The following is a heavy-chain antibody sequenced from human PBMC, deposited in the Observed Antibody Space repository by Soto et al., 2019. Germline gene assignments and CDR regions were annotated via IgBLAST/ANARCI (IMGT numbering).Heavy chain of an antibody. CDR1: GGSISSGDYY. CDR2: IYYSGST. Sequence: PSETLSLTCTVSGGSISSGDYYWSWIRQPPGKGLEWIGYIYYSGSTNYNPSLKSRVTISVDTSKNQFSLKLSSVTAADTAVYYCARRTYYYDSSGIKAYWYFDLWGRGTLVTVSS. V-gene: IGHV4-30-4*01. D-gene: IGHD3-22*01. CDR3: ARRTYYYDSSGIKAYWYFDL. J-gene: IGHJ2*01.